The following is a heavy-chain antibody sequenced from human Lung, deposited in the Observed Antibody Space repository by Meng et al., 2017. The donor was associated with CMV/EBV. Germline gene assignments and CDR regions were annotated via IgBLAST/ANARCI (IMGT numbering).Heavy chain of an antibody. CDR2: IRYYGSNK. V-gene: IGHV3-30*02. Sequence: GGSMRPACAASGFTFGSYGMHWVRQAAGKGVGWVAFIRYYGSNKYYADSVKGRFTIYRDNSNNTLYLQMNSLRAEDTPVYYCAKASIRGDVWGQGTTVTVSS. CDR3: AKASIRGDV. D-gene: IGHD3-3*01. CDR1: GFTFGSYG. J-gene: IGHJ6*02.